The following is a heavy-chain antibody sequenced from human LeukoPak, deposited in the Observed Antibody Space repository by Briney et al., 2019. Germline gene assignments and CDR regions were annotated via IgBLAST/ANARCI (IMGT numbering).Heavy chain of an antibody. J-gene: IGHJ4*02. V-gene: IGHV3-21*06. CDR3: TTAQLYSGIWYGRDY. D-gene: IGHD6-13*01. Sequence: GSLRLSRATSGFTFSGYGMHWVRQAPGKGLEWVSSISSSSSYIYYADSVKGRFTISRDTSKNMVYLQMDSLRAEDTAVYYCTTAQLYSGIWYGRDYWGQGTLVTVSS. CDR2: ISSSSSYI. CDR1: GFTFSGYG.